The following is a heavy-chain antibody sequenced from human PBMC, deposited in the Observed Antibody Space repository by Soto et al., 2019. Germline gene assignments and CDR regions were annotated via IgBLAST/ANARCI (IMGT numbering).Heavy chain of an antibody. J-gene: IGHJ4*02. V-gene: IGHV4-59*08. CDR1: GGSISSYY. CDR3: PRHNYRSGRTYFDY. CDR2: IYYSGST. Sequence: QVQLQESGPGLVKPSETLSLTCTVSGGSISSYYWSWIRQPPGKGLEWIGYIYYSGSTNYNPFLKSRVTISVYTSNNQFCLNLVSMSAPVTAVYYCPRHNYRSGRTYFDYWGQGTLVTVSP. D-gene: IGHD3-10*01.